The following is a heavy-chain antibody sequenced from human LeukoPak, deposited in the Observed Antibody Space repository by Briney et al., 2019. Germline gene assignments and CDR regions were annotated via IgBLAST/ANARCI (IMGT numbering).Heavy chain of an antibody. CDR1: GGSFSGYY. D-gene: IGHD5-18*01. V-gene: IGHV4-34*01. Sequence: SETLSLTCAVYGGSFSGYYWSWIRQPPGKGLEWIGEINHSGSTNYNPSLKSRVTISVDTSKNQFSLKLSSVTAADTAVYYCARSGYSYGADAFDIWGQETMVTVSS. J-gene: IGHJ3*02. CDR3: ARSGYSYGADAFDI. CDR2: INHSGST.